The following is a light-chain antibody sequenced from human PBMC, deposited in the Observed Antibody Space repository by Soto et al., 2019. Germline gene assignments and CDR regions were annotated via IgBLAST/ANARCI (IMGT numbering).Light chain of an antibody. J-gene: IGKJ1*01. CDR3: QQYNSYSWT. CDR2: KAS. V-gene: IGKV1-5*03. Sequence: DIQMTQSPSTLSASVGDRVTITCRASQSISSWLAWYQQKPGKAPKLLIHKASSLASGVPSRFSGSGSGKEFTLTISSLQPDDFATYYCQQYNSYSWTCGQGTKVEIK. CDR1: QSISSW.